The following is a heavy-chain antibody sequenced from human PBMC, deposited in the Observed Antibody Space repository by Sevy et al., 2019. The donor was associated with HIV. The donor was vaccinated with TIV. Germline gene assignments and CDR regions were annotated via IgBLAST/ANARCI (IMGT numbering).Heavy chain of an antibody. Sequence: GGSLRLSCAASGFTFSSYSMNWVRQAPGKGLEWVSYISSSSSTIYYADSVKGRFTISRDNAKNSLYLQMNSLGDEDTAVYYCARRVGDGDYLGWYYYYGMDVWGQGTTVTVSS. V-gene: IGHV3-48*02. J-gene: IGHJ6*02. CDR1: GFTFSSYS. CDR3: ARRVGDGDYLGWYYYYGMDV. D-gene: IGHD4-17*01. CDR2: ISSSSSTI.